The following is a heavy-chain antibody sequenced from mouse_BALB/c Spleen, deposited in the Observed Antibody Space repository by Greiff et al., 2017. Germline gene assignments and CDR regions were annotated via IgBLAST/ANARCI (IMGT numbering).Heavy chain of an antibody. D-gene: IGHD4-1*01. CDR2: IYPYNGFS. V-gene: IGHV1-31*01. Sequence: EVKVVESRPELVKPGASVKISCKASGYSFTGYYMHWVKQSHGKSLEWIGYIYPYNGFSSYNQKFKGKATLTVDKSSSTAYMELRSLTSEDSAVYYCARQPLGYFDYWGQGTTLTVSS. CDR1: GYSFTGYY. J-gene: IGHJ2*01. CDR3: ARQPLGYFDY.